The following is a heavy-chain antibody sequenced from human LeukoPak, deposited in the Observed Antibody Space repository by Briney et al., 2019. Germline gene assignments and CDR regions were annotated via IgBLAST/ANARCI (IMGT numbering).Heavy chain of an antibody. CDR2: INNDGSST. Sequence: GGSLRLSCAASGFIFSDHWMHWVRQAPGKGLVWLSRINNDGSSTIYADSVKGRFTFSRDDAENTLFLEMSSLRVEDTAVYYCVRERNNFWSGHHSIFDSWGQGTLVTVSS. V-gene: IGHV3-74*01. J-gene: IGHJ4*02. D-gene: IGHD3-3*01. CDR1: GFIFSDHW. CDR3: VRERNNFWSGHHSIFDS.